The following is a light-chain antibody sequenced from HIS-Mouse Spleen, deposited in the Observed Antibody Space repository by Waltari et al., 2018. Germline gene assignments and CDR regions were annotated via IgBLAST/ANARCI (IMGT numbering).Light chain of an antibody. CDR2: DVS. CDR3: SSYTSSSTRVV. Sequence: QSALTQPASVSGSPGQSITISCTGTSSDVGGYNYVSWYQQHPGKAPKLMIYDVSNRPSGVSNRFSGSKSGNTDSLTISGLQAEDEADYYCSSYTSSSTRVVFGGGTKLTVL. J-gene: IGLJ2*01. CDR1: SSDVGGYNY. V-gene: IGLV2-14*03.